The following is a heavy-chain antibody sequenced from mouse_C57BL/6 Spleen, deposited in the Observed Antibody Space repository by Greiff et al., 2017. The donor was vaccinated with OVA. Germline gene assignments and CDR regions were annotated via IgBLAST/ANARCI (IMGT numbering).Heavy chain of an antibody. V-gene: IGHV14-2*01. CDR3: ARSGGWFAD. CDR2: IDPEDGAT. CDR1: GFNIKDYY. J-gene: IGHJ3*01. Sequence: EVQLQQSGAELVKPGASVKLSCTASGFNIKDYYMHWVKQRTEQGLEWIGRIDPEDGATQYAPKFQGKATITADTSSNTAYLQLSSLTSEDTSVYYCARSGGWFADWGQGTLVTVSA.